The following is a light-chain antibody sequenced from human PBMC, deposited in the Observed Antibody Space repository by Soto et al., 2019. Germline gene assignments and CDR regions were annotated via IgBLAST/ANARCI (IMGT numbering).Light chain of an antibody. CDR3: QQYIDLPGT. CDR1: QSISNW. V-gene: IGKV1-5*01. Sequence: DIQMTQSPSTLSASVGDSVTITCRASQSISNWLAWYQQKPGKAPKVLIFDASSLESGVPLRFSGSGSGTEFTLIISSLQPDDFATYYCQQYIDLPGTFVQGTKVEIK. CDR2: DAS. J-gene: IGKJ1*01.